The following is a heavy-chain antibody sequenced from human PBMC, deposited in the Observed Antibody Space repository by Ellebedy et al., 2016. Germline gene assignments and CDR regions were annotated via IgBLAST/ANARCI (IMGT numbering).Heavy chain of an antibody. CDR2: IKQDGSEK. J-gene: IGHJ2*01. V-gene: IGHV3-7*03. CDR3: AGGVGWYMDL. Sequence: GESLKISCAASGFTFSSYWMNWVRQAPGKGLEWVANIKQDGSEKFYVDSVKGRFTISRDNAKNSLFLQMNNLKDEDTAVYYCAGGVGWYMDLWGRGTLVTVSS. CDR1: GFTFSSYW. D-gene: IGHD2-8*01.